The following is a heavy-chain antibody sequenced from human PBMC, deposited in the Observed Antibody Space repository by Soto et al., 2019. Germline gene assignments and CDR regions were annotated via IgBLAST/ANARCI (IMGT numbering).Heavy chain of an antibody. Sequence: GTLYLTSAVYGGSLDRYCCTWTRLPPGKEMEWVGEINHSGNTNYNPSLKSRVTISVDTSKNQFSLKLSAVTAADTAVYYCWKGSRQALFDICG. V-gene: IGHV4-34*01. CDR2: INHSGNT. J-gene: IGHJ3*02. D-gene: IGHD2-21*01. CDR1: GGSLDRYC. CDR3: WKGSRQALFDI.